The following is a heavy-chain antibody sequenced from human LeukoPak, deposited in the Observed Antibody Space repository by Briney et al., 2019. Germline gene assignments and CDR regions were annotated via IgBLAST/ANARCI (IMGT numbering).Heavy chain of an antibody. V-gene: IGHV4-59*01. CDR2: IYYSGST. D-gene: IGHD3-22*01. CDR3: ARGNAYYYDSSGYLPD. CDR1: GGSISNYY. J-gene: IGHJ4*02. Sequence: SETLSLTCTVSGGSISNYYWSWIRQPPGKGLEWIGYIYYSGSTNYNPPLKSRVTILVDTSKNQFSLKLSSVTAADTAVYYCARGNAYYYDSSGYLPDWGQGTLVTVSS.